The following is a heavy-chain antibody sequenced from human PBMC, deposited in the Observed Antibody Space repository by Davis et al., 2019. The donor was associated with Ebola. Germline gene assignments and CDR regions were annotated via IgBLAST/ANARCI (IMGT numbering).Heavy chain of an antibody. CDR1: GYTFTSYG. Sequence: ASVKVSCKASGYTFTSYGISWVRQAPGQGLEWMGWISAYNGNTNYAQKLQGRVTMTTDTSTSTAYMELRSLRSDDTAVYYCARVEGKGYYDSSPDYYMDVWGKGTTVTVSS. CDR2: ISAYNGNT. J-gene: IGHJ6*03. D-gene: IGHD3-22*01. CDR3: ARVEGKGYYDSSPDYYMDV. V-gene: IGHV1-18*04.